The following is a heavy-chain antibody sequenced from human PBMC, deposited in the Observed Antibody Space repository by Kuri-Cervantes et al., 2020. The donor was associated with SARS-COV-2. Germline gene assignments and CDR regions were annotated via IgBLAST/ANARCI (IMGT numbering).Heavy chain of an antibody. CDR3: ARDPNYDSSGYYGLTFDY. V-gene: IGHV1-18*01. D-gene: IGHD3-22*01. J-gene: IGHJ4*02. Sequence: SVKVSCKASGYNFTSYGISWVRQAPGQGLEWMGWISAYNGNTNYAQKLQGRVTMTTDTSTSTAYMELRSLRSDDTAVYYCARDPNYDSSGYYGLTFDYWGQGTLVTVSS. CDR2: ISAYNGNT. CDR1: GYNFTSYG.